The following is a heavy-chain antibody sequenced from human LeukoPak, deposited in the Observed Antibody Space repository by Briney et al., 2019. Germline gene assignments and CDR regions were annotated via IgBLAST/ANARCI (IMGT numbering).Heavy chain of an antibody. CDR1: GGSFSGYY. CDR2: INHSGST. D-gene: IGHD6-13*01. J-gene: IGHJ5*02. V-gene: IGHV4-34*01. CDR3: ARGRGYLVDP. Sequence: PSETLSLTCAVYGGSFSGYYWSWIRQPPGKGLEWIGEINHSGSTNYNPSLKSRVTISVDTSKNHFSLKLSSVTAADTAVYYCARGRGYLVDPWGQGTLVTVSS.